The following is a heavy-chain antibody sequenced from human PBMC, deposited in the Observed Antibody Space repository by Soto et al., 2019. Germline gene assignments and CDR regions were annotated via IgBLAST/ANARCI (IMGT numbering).Heavy chain of an antibody. CDR3: ARVSDYDPSDYTLIGYFAS. V-gene: IGHV4-61*01. D-gene: IGHD3-16*01. J-gene: IGHJ4*02. Sequence: PSDTVSLTSTGSGESLTGHSYYWSGGRERRSRGLEWIGNIYYTGNANYNPSLTGRVTLSVDTSRNQFSLRLTSVTTAATAVYYCARVSDYDPSDYTLIGYFASWGQGTLVPVSS. CDR1: GESLTGHSYY. CDR2: IYYTGNA.